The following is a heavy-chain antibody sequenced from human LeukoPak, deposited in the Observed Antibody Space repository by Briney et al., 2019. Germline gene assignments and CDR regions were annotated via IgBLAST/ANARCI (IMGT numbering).Heavy chain of an antibody. CDR2: IYDSGST. D-gene: IGHD4-17*01. CDR1: VGSIIYNY. V-gene: IGHV4-59*07. CDR3: ARPYTVTARGTFDI. J-gene: IGHJ3*02. Sequence: PSVTLSLTCTVSVGSIIYNYWSWIRHPPGRGLEWIGYIYDSGSTNYNPSLKSRVTISLDTSKNQFSLKLNSVTTADTAVYYCARPYTVTARGTFDIWGQGTMVTVAS.